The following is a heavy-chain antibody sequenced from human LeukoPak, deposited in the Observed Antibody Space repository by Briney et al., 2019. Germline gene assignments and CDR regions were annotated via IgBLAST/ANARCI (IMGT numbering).Heavy chain of an antibody. D-gene: IGHD6-19*01. Sequence: GGSLRLSCAASGFTVSTNFMSWVRQAPGKGLEWVSVIYAGGDTYYADSVKGRFTISRDNSKNTLYLQMNSRRAEDTAVYFCARSGSGWFDFWGQGTLVTVSS. J-gene: IGHJ4*02. CDR2: IYAGGDT. CDR1: GFTVSTNF. CDR3: ARSGSGWFDF. V-gene: IGHV3-53*01.